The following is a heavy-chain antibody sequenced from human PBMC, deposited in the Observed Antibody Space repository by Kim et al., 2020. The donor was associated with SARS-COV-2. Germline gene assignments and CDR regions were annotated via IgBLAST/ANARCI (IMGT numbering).Heavy chain of an antibody. V-gene: IGHV4-34*01. CDR3: ARGNRGGGGGGQWELPFYYYYGMDV. J-gene: IGHJ6*02. CDR1: GGSFSGYY. D-gene: IGHD1-26*01. CDR2: INHSGST. Sequence: SETLSLTCAVYGGSFSGYYWSWIRQPPGKGLEWIGEINHSGSTNYNPSLKSRVTISVDTSKNQFSLKLSSVTAADTAVYYCARGNRGGGGGGQWELPFYYYYGMDVWGQGTTVTVSS.